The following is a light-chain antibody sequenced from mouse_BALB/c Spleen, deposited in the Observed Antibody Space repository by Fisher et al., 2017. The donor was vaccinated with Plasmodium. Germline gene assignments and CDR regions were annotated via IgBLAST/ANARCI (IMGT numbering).Light chain of an antibody. Sequence: DIVMTQTTLSLPVSLGDQASISCRSSQSLVHSYGDTYLHWYLQKPGQSPKLLIYKVSNRFSGVPDRFSGSGSGTDFTLKISRVEAEDLGLYFCFQSSYIPLTFGAGTKLELK. J-gene: IGKJ5*01. CDR3: FQSSYIPLT. V-gene: IGKV1-110*01. CDR1: QSLVHSYGDTY. CDR2: KVS.